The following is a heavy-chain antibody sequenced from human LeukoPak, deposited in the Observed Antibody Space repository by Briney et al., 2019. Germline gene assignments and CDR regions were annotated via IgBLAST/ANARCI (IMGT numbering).Heavy chain of an antibody. CDR2: IRSKTFGGTT. Sequence: GGSLRLSCAASGFTVSSNYMSWVRQAPGKGLEWVGFIRSKTFGGTTEYAASVKGRFTISRDDSKSIAYLQMNSLKTEDTAVYYCTRDRKVVTGRPYDYWGQGTLVTVSS. CDR3: TRDRKVVTGRPYDY. CDR1: GFTVSSNY. D-gene: IGHD2-21*02. V-gene: IGHV3-49*04. J-gene: IGHJ4*02.